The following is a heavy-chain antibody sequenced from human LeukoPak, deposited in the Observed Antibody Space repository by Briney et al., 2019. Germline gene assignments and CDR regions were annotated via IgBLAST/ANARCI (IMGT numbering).Heavy chain of an antibody. J-gene: IGHJ4*02. D-gene: IGHD3-3*01. CDR2: ISGGGGST. V-gene: IGHV3-23*01. CDR1: GFTFNDHA. Sequence: PGGSLRLSCAGSGFTFNDHAMSWVHQAPGKGLEWVSSISGGGGSTYYADYVKGRSTISRDNSKNVVYFEMHSLRGEDTAVYFCARGGQNFDFWRFDYWGQGTLVVVSS. CDR3: ARGGQNFDFWRFDY.